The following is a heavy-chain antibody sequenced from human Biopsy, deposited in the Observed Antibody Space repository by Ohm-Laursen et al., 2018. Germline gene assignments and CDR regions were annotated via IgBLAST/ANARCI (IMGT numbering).Heavy chain of an antibody. V-gene: IGHV4-34*08. CDR1: GKMFSDYQ. Sequence: SQTLSLTCAVFGKMFSDYQRRWIRQPSGKGLEWIGQINQAGTTNYNPSLKSRVSISADASKYEFFLRLTSVTAADPAVYLCGNEVHGRDYWGLGAQVTVSS. D-gene: IGHD2-15*01. CDR3: GNEVHGRDY. CDR2: INQAGTT. J-gene: IGHJ4*02.